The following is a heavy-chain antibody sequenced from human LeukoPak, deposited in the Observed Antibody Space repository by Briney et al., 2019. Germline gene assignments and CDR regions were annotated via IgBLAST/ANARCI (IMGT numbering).Heavy chain of an antibody. CDR2: ISGSGGST. CDR1: GFTFSSYA. CDR3: AKVEAVVRGVPFDY. D-gene: IGHD3-10*01. J-gene: IGHJ4*02. V-gene: IGHV3-23*01. Sequence: GGSLRLSCAASGFTFSSYAMSWVRQAPGKGLEWVSAISGSGGSTYYADSVKGRFTISRDNSKNSLYLQMNSLRAEDTAVYYCAKVEAVVRGVPFDYWGQGTLVTVSS.